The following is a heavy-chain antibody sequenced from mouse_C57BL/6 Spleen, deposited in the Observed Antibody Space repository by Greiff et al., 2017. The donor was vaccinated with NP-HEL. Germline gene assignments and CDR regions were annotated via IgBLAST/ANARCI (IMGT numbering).Heavy chain of an antibody. CDR2: IRLKSDNYAT. CDR1: GFTFSNYW. J-gene: IGHJ4*01. Sequence: EVKVVESGGGLVQPGGSMKLSCVASGFTFSNYWMNWVRQSPEKGLEWVAQIRLKSDNYATHYAESVKGRFTISRDDSKSSVYLQMNNLRAEDTGIYYCTGRGGVYYYAMDYWGQGTSVTVSS. V-gene: IGHV6-3*01. CDR3: TGRGGVYYYAMDY.